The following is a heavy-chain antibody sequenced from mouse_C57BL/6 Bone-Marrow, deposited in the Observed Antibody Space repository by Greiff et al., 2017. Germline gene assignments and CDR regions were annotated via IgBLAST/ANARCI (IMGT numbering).Heavy chain of an antibody. J-gene: IGHJ2*01. V-gene: IGHV15-2*01. D-gene: IGHD3-2*02. CDR3: ARGPPYSSGYLDY. Sequence: QVQLQQSGSELRSPGSSVKLSCKDFDSEVFPIAYMSWVRQKPGHGFEWIGGILPSIGRTINGEKFEDKATLDADTLSNTAYLELNSLTSEYSAIYYCARGPPYSSGYLDYWGQGTTLTVSS. CDR2: ILPSIGRT. CDR1: DSEVFPIAY.